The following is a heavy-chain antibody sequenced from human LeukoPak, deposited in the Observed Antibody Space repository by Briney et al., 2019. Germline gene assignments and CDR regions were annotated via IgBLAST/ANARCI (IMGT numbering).Heavy chain of an antibody. Sequence: SISSTVSGGSITSYYWSWIRQPPGKGLEWIGYIYYSGSTDYNPSLKSRVTISVDTSKNQFSLRLSSVTATDTAVYYCARRLHRNPENYFDYWGQGTLVTVSS. J-gene: IGHJ4*02. V-gene: IGHV4-59*08. CDR2: IYYSGST. CDR3: ARRLHRNPENYFDY. D-gene: IGHD1-14*01. CDR1: GGSITSYY.